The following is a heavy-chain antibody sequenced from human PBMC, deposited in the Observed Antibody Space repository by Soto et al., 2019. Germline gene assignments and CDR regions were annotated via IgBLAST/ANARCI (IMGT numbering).Heavy chain of an antibody. D-gene: IGHD6-13*01. CDR2: IWYDGSNK. V-gene: IGHV3-33*01. Sequence: PGGSLRLSCAASGFTFSSYGMHWVRQAPGKGLEWVAVIWYDGSNKYYADSVKGRFTISRDNAKNTLYLQMNSLRAEDTAVYYCAARYSSSWYDGYFDYWGKGTLVTVS. J-gene: IGHJ4*02. CDR3: AARYSSSWYDGYFDY. CDR1: GFTFSSYG.